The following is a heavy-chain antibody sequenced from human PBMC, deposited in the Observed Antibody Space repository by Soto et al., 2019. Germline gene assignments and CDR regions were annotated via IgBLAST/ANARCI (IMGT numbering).Heavy chain of an antibody. CDR2: IYSGGST. D-gene: IGHD6-19*01. Sequence: LRLSCAASGFTVSSNYMSWVRQAPGKGLEWVSVIYSGGSTYYADSVKGRFTISRDNSKNTLYLQMNSLRAEDTAVYYCARDLWIAVAGTGENYWGQGTLVTVSS. CDR1: GFTVSSNY. CDR3: ARDLWIAVAGTGENY. V-gene: IGHV3-53*01. J-gene: IGHJ4*02.